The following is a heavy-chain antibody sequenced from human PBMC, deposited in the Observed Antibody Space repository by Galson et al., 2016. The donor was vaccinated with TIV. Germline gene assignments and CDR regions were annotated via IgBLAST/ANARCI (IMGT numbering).Heavy chain of an antibody. V-gene: IGHV1-24*01. Sequence: SVKVSCKVSGYTLTELSMHWVRQAPGKGLEWMGGSDPEDGETIYAQKFQGRVTMTEDTSTDTAYMELSSLRSEDTAVYYCATSRGRYFDWLFGYWGQGTLVTVSS. D-gene: IGHD3-9*01. CDR3: ATSRGRYFDWLFGY. J-gene: IGHJ4*02. CDR1: GYTLTELS. CDR2: SDPEDGET.